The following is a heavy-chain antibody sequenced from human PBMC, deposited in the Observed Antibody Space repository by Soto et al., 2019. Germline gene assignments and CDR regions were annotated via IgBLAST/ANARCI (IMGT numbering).Heavy chain of an antibody. CDR3: KGIMWELLHDAFDI. CDR1: GFTFSNAW. J-gene: IGHJ3*02. V-gene: IGHV3-15*07. D-gene: IGHD1-26*01. Sequence: GGSLRLSCAASGFTFSNAWMNWVHQAPGKGLEWVGRIKSKTDGGTTDYAAPVKGRFTISRDDSKNTLYLQMNSLKTEDTAVYYCKGIMWELLHDAFDIWGQGTMVTVSS. CDR2: IKSKTDGGTT.